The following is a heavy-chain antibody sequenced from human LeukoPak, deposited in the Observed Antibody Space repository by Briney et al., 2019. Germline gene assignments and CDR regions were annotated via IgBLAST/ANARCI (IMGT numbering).Heavy chain of an antibody. CDR1: GGSISSYY. V-gene: IGHV4-59*01. CDR3: AGDEGSCGFH. CDR2: IYYSGST. Sequence: PSETLSLTCTVSGGSISSYYWSWIRQPPGKGLEWIGYIYYSGSTNYNPSLKSRVTISVDTSKNQFSLKLSSVTAADTAVYYCAGDEGSCGFHWGQGTLVTVSS. J-gene: IGHJ4*02. D-gene: IGHD5-18*01.